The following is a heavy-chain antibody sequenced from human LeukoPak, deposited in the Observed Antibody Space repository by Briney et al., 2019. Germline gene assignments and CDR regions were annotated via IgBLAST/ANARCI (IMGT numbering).Heavy chain of an antibody. CDR3: AKEKGDCSSTSCLPYYFDY. CDR1: GFTFSSYG. V-gene: IGHV3-30*02. Sequence: GGSLRLSCAASGFTFSSYGMHWVRQAPGKGLEWVAFIRYDGSNKYYADSVKGRFTISRDNSKNTLYLQMNSLRAEDTAVYYCAKEKGDCSSTSCLPYYFDYWGQGTLVTVSS. D-gene: IGHD2-2*01. J-gene: IGHJ4*02. CDR2: IRYDGSNK.